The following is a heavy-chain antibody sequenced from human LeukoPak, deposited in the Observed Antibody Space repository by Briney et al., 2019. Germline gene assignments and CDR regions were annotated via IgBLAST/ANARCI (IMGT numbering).Heavy chain of an antibody. Sequence: GASVKVSCKTSGYTFTTYGLTWVRQAPGQGLEWMGWIYGYNGNTNYAPKFQDRVTMITDTSTKTAYMELKNLRSDDTAMYYCALGDILTGYWAEYFVYWGQGTLITVSS. J-gene: IGHJ4*02. CDR2: IYGYNGNT. CDR1: GYTFTTYG. V-gene: IGHV1-18*01. CDR3: ALGDILTGYWAEYFVY. D-gene: IGHD3-9*01.